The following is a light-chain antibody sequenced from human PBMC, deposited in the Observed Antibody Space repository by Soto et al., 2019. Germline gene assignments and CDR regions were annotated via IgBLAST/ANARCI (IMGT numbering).Light chain of an antibody. CDR3: SSYTSSSTPWV. J-gene: IGLJ3*02. CDR2: EVS. CDR1: SSDVGGYNY. V-gene: IGLV2-14*01. Sequence: QSVLTQPASGSGSPGQSITISCTGTSSDVGGYNYVSWYQQHPGKAPKLMIYEVSYRPSGVSNRFSGSKSGNTASLTISGLQAEDEADYYCSSYTSSSTPWVFGGGTKLTVL.